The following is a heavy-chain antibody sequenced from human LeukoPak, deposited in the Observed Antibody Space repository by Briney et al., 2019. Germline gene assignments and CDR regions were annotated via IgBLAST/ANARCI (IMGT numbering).Heavy chain of an antibody. V-gene: IGHV3-23*01. J-gene: IGHJ4*02. CDR3: ARVKRYYDILTAPGDY. D-gene: IGHD3-9*01. Sequence: PGGSLRLSCAASGFTFSNNAMSWVRQAPGKGLEWVSGISGSDDSTYYADSVKGRFTISRDNSKNTLYLQMNSLRAEDTAVYYCARVKRYYDILTAPGDYWGQGTLVTVSS. CDR2: ISGSDDST. CDR1: GFTFSNNA.